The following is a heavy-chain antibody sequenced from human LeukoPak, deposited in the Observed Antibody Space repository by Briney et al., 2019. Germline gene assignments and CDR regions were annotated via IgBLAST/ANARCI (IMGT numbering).Heavy chain of an antibody. V-gene: IGHV3-30*18. J-gene: IGHJ6*02. CDR3: AKSLGDYGNGMDV. CDR2: ISYHGSNK. D-gene: IGHD4-17*01. Sequence: PGRSLRLSCAASGFTFNNFGLHWVRQAPGKGLERVTVISYHGSNKYYADSVKGRFTISRDNSKNTLYLQMNSLGAEDTAVYYCAKSLGDYGNGMDVWGQGTTVTVSS. CDR1: GFTFNNFG.